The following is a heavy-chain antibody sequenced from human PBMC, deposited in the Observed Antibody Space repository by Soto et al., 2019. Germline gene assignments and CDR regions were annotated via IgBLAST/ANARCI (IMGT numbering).Heavy chain of an antibody. D-gene: IGHD1-26*01. CDR3: ARGPIVGASFDY. V-gene: IGHV3-21*01. Sequence: EVQLVESGGGLVKPGGSLRLSCAASGFTFSSYSMKWVRQSPGKGLEWVSSISSSSSYIYYADSLKGRFTISRDNAKNSLYLQMNSLRAEDTAVYYCARGPIVGASFDYWGHGTLVTVSS. CDR1: GFTFSSYS. J-gene: IGHJ4*01. CDR2: ISSSSSYI.